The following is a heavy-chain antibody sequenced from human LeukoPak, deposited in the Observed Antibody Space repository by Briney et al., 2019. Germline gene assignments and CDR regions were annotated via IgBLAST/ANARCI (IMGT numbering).Heavy chain of an antibody. V-gene: IGHV4-38-2*01. Sequence: AETLSLTCAVSGYSISIAYYWGWIRQPPGKGLEWIGRIFRAGSTSYNPSLMSRLTMSMDTSKNQFSLQLTSVTAADTAVYYCARYDSRGSGSTQLEYWGQGILVTISS. CDR2: IFRAGST. J-gene: IGHJ4*02. D-gene: IGHD3-3*01. CDR1: GYSISIAYY. CDR3: ARYDSRGSGSTQLEY.